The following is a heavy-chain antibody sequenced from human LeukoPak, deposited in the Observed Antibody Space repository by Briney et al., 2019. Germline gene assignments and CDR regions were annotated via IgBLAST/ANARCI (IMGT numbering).Heavy chain of an antibody. CDR2: IYPGDSDT. CDR3: ARQPPSYGDLFDY. CDR1: GYSFTSYW. D-gene: IGHD4-17*01. Sequence: GESLKISCQGSGYSFTSYWIGWVRQMPGKGLEWMGIIYPGDSDTRYSPSFQGQVTISADKSISTAYLQWSSLKASDTAMYYCARQPPSYGDLFDYWGQGTLVTVSS. J-gene: IGHJ4*02. V-gene: IGHV5-51*01.